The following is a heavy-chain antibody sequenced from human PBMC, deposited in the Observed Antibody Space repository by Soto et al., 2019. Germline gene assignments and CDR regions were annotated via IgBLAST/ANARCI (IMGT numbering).Heavy chain of an antibody. J-gene: IGHJ6*02. CDR2: IIRISGTT. D-gene: IGHD2-2*01. CDR3: ARSQGSSTSVEISYYYYYGMDV. CDR1: GGTFSSYA. Sequence: QVQLVQSGAEVKKPGSSVKVSCKASGGTFSSYAISWVRQAPGQGLEWMGGIIRISGTTNYAQKFQGRVTITADESTSTAYMELSSLRSEDTAVYYCARSQGSSTSVEISYYYYYGMDVWGQGTRVTVSS. V-gene: IGHV1-69*01.